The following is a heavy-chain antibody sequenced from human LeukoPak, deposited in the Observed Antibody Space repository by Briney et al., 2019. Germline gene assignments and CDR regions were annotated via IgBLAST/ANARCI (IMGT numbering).Heavy chain of an antibody. V-gene: IGHV1-46*01. CDR2: INPSGGST. Sequence: ASVKVSCKASGYTFTSYYMHWVRQAPGQGLEWMGIINPSGGSTSYAQKFQGRVTMTRDTSTSTVYMELSSLRSEDTAVYYCARVRLMGKLEVAFDIWGQGTMVTVSS. J-gene: IGHJ3*02. D-gene: IGHD1-1*01. CDR1: GYTFTSYY. CDR3: ARVRLMGKLEVAFDI.